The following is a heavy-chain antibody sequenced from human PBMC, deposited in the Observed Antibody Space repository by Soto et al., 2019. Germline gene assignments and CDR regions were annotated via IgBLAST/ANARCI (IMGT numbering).Heavy chain of an antibody. V-gene: IGHV3-11*06. CDR1: GFTFIDYY. D-gene: IGHD6-19*01. J-gene: IGHJ4*02. CDR3: ARERAGGIDY. CDR2: ISSSSSYT. Sequence: LRLSFAASGFTFIDYYMSWIRQAPGKGLEWVSYISSSSSYTNYADSVKGRFTISRDNAKNSLYLQMNSLRAEDTAVYYCARERAGGIDYWGQGTLVTVSS.